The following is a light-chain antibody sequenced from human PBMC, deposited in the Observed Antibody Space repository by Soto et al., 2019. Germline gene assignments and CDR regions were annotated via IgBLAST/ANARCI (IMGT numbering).Light chain of an antibody. CDR2: AAS. Sequence: DIQMTQSPSSLSASVGDRVTITCRASQGIANYLAWYQQKPGKVPKLLIYAASTLEPGVPSRFSGSGLGTDFTLSISSLQPEDFATYYCQKYNGAPFTFGPGTKVDI. CDR3: QKYNGAPFT. CDR1: QGIANY. V-gene: IGKV1-27*01. J-gene: IGKJ3*01.